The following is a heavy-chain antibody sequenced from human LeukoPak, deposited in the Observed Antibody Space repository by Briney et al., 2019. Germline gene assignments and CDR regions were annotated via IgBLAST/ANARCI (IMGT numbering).Heavy chain of an antibody. CDR1: GYTFTSYG. Sequence: ASVKVSCKASGYTFTSYGISWVRQAPGQGLERMGWISAYNGNTNYAQKLQGRVTMTTDTSTSTAYMELRSLRSDDTAVYYCARDIVVVVAAHDAFDIWGQGTMVTVSS. V-gene: IGHV1-18*01. J-gene: IGHJ3*02. D-gene: IGHD2-15*01. CDR2: ISAYNGNT. CDR3: ARDIVVVVAAHDAFDI.